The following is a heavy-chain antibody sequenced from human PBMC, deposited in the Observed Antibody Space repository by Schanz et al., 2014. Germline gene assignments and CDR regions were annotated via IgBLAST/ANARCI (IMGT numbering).Heavy chain of an antibody. CDR3: ARENLNWEAFDI. CDR1: GFTFSDYC. J-gene: IGHJ3*02. CDR2: ISSDNNYA. Sequence: QVQLVESGGGLVKPGGSLRLSCAASGFTFSDYCMVWIRQAPGKGLEWVSYISSDNNYAYYADSVKGRFTISRDNAKNSLYLEMTSLRGEDTAVYYCARENLNWEAFDIWGQGTVVTVSS. V-gene: IGHV3-11*05. D-gene: IGHD7-27*01.